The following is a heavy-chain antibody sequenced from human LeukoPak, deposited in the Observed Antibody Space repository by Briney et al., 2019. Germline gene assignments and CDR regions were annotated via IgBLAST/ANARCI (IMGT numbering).Heavy chain of an antibody. CDR3: ARDLGTVTKVCDI. J-gene: IGHJ3*02. CDR2: ISYIGST. V-gene: IGHV4-59*11. CDR1: DDSFSSHY. D-gene: IGHD4-17*01. Sequence: PSETLSLTCAVSDDSFSSHYWTWIRQPPGKGLEWIGYISYIGSTNYNPSLKSRVTISIDTSRNQFSLRLSSVTAADTAVYYCARDLGTVTKVCDIWGQGTRVSVSS.